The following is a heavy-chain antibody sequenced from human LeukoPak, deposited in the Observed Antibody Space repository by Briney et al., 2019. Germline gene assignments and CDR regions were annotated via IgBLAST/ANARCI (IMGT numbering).Heavy chain of an antibody. V-gene: IGHV1-18*01. CDR2: ISAYNGNT. CDR3: ASCHCTYGVCYGECEYFQH. J-gene: IGHJ1*01. Sequence: ASVKVSCKASGYTFTSYGISWVRQAPGQGLEWMGWISAYNGNTNYAQKFQGRVTMTTDTSTSTAYMELRSLRADDTAVYYCASCHCTYGVCYGECEYFQHWGQGTLVTVSS. CDR1: GYTFTSYG. D-gene: IGHD2-8*01.